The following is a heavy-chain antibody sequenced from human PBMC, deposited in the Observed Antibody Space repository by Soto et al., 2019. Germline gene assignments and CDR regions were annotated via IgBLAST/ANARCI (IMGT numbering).Heavy chain of an antibody. D-gene: IGHD2-15*01. Sequence: EVQLVESGGGLVQPGGSLRLSCAASGFTFSSYWMHWVRQAPGKGLVWVSRINSDGSSTSYADSVKGRFTICRDNAKNTLYLQMNSLRAEDKAVYYCARGKYCSGGSCYSRPRPTDVWGKGTTVTVSS. CDR2: INSDGSST. J-gene: IGHJ6*04. V-gene: IGHV3-74*01. CDR1: GFTFSSYW. CDR3: ARGKYCSGGSCYSRPRPTDV.